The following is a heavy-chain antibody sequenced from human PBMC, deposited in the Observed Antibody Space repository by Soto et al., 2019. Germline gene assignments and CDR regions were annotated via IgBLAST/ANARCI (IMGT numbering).Heavy chain of an antibody. J-gene: IGHJ6*02. CDR3: AREDYYDFWSGYYPPCSSCYGMDV. Sequence: EVQLVESGGGLVKPGGSLRLSCAASGFTFSNAWMSWVRQAPGKGLEWVGRIKSKTDGGTTDYAAPVKGRFTISRDDSKNTLYLQMNSLKTEDTAVYYCAREDYYDFWSGYYPPCSSCYGMDVWGQGTTVTVSS. CDR1: GFTFSNAW. D-gene: IGHD3-3*01. V-gene: IGHV3-15*01. CDR2: IKSKTDGGTT.